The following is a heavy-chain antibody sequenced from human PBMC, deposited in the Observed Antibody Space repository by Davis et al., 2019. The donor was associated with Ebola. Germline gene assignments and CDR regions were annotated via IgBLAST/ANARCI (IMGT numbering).Heavy chain of an antibody. CDR1: GYTFTSYA. D-gene: IGHD2-15*01. V-gene: IGHV1-3*01. J-gene: IGHJ4*02. Sequence: AVSVKVSCKASGYTFTSYAMHWVRQAPGQRLEWMGWINAGNGNTKYSQKFQGRVTITRDTSASTAYMELSSLRSEDTAVYYCAIPDCSGANCYSVYIKNWGQGTLVTVSS. CDR3: AIPDCSGANCYSVYIKN. CDR2: INAGNGNT.